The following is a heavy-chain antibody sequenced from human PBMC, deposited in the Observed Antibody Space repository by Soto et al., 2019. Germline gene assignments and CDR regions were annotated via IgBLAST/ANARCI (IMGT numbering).Heavy chain of an antibody. J-gene: IGHJ6*02. V-gene: IGHV1-18*01. CDR3: ASDLTGPTHLRYFYWSLRDYCDVMDV. D-gene: IGHD3-9*01. CDR1: GYTFTSYG. Sequence: ASVKVSCKASGYTFTSYGISWVRQAPGQGLEWMGWISAYNGNTNYAQKLQGRVTMTTDTSTSTAYMELRSLRSDDTAVYYCASDLTGPTHLRYFYWSLRDYCDVMDVWGQGTTDIGSS. CDR2: ISAYNGNT.